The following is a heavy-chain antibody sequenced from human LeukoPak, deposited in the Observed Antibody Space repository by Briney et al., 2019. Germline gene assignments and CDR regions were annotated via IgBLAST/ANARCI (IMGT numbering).Heavy chain of an antibody. Sequence: SGTLSLTCAVSGGSISSSNWWSWVRQPPGKGLEWIGEIYHSGSANYNPSLKSRVTISVDKSKNQFSLKLSSVTAADTAVYYCARASHWNQLHYFDYWGQGTLVTVSS. V-gene: IGHV4-4*02. CDR3: ARASHWNQLHYFDY. J-gene: IGHJ4*02. CDR1: GGSISSSNW. CDR2: IYHSGSA. D-gene: IGHD1-1*01.